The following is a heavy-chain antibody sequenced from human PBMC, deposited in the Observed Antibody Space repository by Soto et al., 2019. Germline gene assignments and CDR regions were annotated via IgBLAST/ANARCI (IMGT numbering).Heavy chain of an antibody. CDR1: GGTFSSYT. V-gene: IGHV1-69*02. Sequence: QVQLVQSGAEVKKPGSSVKVSCKASGGTFSSYTISWVRQAPGQGLEWMGRIIPILGIANSAQKFQGRVTITADKSTRTAYMELSSLRSEDTAVYYCARNGYSSSWSENWFDPWGPGTLVTVSS. D-gene: IGHD6-13*01. CDR3: ARNGYSSSWSENWFDP. CDR2: IIPILGIA. J-gene: IGHJ5*02.